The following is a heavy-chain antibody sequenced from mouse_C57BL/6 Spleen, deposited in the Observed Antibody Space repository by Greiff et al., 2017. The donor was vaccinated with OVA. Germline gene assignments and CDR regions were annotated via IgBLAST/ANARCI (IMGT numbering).Heavy chain of an antibody. Sequence: QVQLKESGAELVRPGASVTLSCKASGYTFTDYEMHWVKQTPVHGLEWIGAIDPETGGTAYNQKFKGKAILTADKSSSTAYMELRSLTSEDSAVYYCTRYSTTVFDYWGQGTTLTVSS. CDR3: TRYSTTVFDY. J-gene: IGHJ2*01. CDR1: GYTFTDYE. CDR2: IDPETGGT. V-gene: IGHV1-15*01. D-gene: IGHD1-1*01.